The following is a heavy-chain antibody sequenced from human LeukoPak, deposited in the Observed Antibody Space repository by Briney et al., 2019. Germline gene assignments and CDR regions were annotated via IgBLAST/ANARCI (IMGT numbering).Heavy chain of an antibody. CDR3: ARLGHSVTYYADHYYFEY. CDR1: GGSVSSSTYY. CDR2: IYYSGST. Sequence: SETLSLTCTVSGGSVSSSTYYWGWIRQPPGKGLEWIGTIYYSGSTYYNPSLKNRVTISVDTSKNQFSLKLSSVTATDTAMYSCARLGHSVTYYADHYYFEYWAREPWSPSPQ. D-gene: IGHD1-26*01. V-gene: IGHV4-39*01. J-gene: IGHJ4*02.